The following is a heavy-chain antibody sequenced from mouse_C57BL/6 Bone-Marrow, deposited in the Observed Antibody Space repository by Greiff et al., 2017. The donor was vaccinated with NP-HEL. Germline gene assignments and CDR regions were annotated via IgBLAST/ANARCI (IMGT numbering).Heavy chain of an antibody. CDR3: ARYGYYSYYAMDY. J-gene: IGHJ4*01. D-gene: IGHD2-3*01. CDR2: IYPGSGST. Sequence: QVQLQQPGAELVKPGASVKMSCKASGYTFTSYWITWVKQRPGQGLEWIGDIYPGSGSTNYNEKFKSKATLTVDTSSSTAYMQLSSLTSEDSAVYYCARYGYYSYYAMDYWGQGTSVTVSS. CDR1: GYTFTSYW. V-gene: IGHV1-55*01.